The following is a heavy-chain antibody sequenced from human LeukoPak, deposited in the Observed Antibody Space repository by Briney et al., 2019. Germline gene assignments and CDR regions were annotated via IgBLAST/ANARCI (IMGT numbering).Heavy chain of an antibody. J-gene: IGHJ4*02. CDR3: ARAGRFIDGSGSYYYPYY. Sequence: GASVKVSCKASGYTFTSYAMHWVRQAPGQRLEWMGWINAGNGNTKYSQKFQGRVTITRDTSASTAYMELSSLRSEDTAVYYCARAGRFIDGSGSYYYPYYWGQGTLVTVSS. V-gene: IGHV1-3*01. D-gene: IGHD3-10*01. CDR2: INAGNGNT. CDR1: GYTFTSYA.